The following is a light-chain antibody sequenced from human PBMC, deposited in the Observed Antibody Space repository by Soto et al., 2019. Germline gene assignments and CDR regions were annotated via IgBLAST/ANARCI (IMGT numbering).Light chain of an antibody. CDR3: QQYDNLVVT. Sequence: DIHMTQSPSTLSGSVGDRVTITCRASQTISSWLAWYQQKPGKAPKLLIYKASTLKSGVPSRFSGSGSGTDFTFTISSLQPEDIATYYCQQYDNLVVTFGGGTKVDIK. CDR1: QTISSW. V-gene: IGKV1-5*03. CDR2: KAS. J-gene: IGKJ4*01.